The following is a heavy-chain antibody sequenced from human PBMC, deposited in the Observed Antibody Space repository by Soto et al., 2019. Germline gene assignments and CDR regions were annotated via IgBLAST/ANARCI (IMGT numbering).Heavy chain of an antibody. CDR1: GYTFTDFG. CDR2: IGAFNGNT. CDR3: VRLGDSFGYRGSYYFDH. V-gene: IGHV1-18*01. Sequence: HVQLVQSGAEVKKPGASVKVSCKASGYTFTDFGIGWVRQAPGQGLEWVGWIGAFNGNTDYAQKFQGRVTMTADPPTSTAYMELRSLRSDDTAHYSCVRLGDSFGYRGSYYFDHWGQGTLVTVSS. D-gene: IGHD3-22*01. J-gene: IGHJ4*02.